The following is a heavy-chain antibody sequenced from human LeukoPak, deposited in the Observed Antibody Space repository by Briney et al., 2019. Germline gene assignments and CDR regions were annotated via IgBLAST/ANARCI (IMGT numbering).Heavy chain of an antibody. CDR1: GLTFSSYA. Sequence: GGSLRLSCAASGLTFSSYAMHWVRQAPGKGLEWVAVISYDGSNKYYADSVKGRFTISRDNSKNTLYLQMNSLRAEDTAVYYCAREEVDTAMVSYYYMGVWGKGTTVTVSS. V-gene: IGHV3-30*01. CDR3: AREEVDTAMVSYYYMGV. D-gene: IGHD5-18*01. CDR2: ISYDGSNK. J-gene: IGHJ6*03.